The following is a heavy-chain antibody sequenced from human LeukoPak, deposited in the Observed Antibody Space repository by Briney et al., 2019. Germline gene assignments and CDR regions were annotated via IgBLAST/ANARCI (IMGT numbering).Heavy chain of an antibody. CDR1: GFTFSSYA. CDR2: ISYDGSNK. J-gene: IGHJ5*02. Sequence: GGSLRLSCAASGFTFSSYAMHWVRQAPGKGLEWVAVISYDGSNKYYADSVKGRFTISRDNSKNTLYLQMNSLRAEDTAVYYCARDLKYNILTGYRSSFGFDPWGQGTLVTVSS. CDR3: ARDLKYNILTGYRSSFGFDP. D-gene: IGHD3-9*01. V-gene: IGHV3-30*04.